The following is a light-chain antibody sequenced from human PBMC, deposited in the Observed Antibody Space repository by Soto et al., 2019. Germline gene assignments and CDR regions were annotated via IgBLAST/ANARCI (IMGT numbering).Light chain of an antibody. CDR2: DVT. CDR3: TSYTTSSPYFV. Sequence: QSALTQPASVSGSPGQSITISCTGTSSDVGGYNYVSWYQHHPGTAPKLMIYDVTNRPSGVSNRFSGSKSGNTASLTISGLQAEDEDDYYCTSYTTSSPYFVFGGGTKLTVL. CDR1: SSDVGGYNY. J-gene: IGLJ3*02. V-gene: IGLV2-14*03.